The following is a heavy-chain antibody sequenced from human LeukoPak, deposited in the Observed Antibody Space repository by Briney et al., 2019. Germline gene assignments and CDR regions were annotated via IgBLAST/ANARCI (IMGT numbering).Heavy chain of an antibody. CDR1: GFTLSSYW. J-gene: IGHJ4*02. CDR3: ARSQY. Sequence: GGSLRLSCAASGFTLSSYWMSWVRQAPGKGLEWVANIKRDGSERYYVDSVEGRFTISRDNAKNSLYLQMNSLRAEDTAVYYCARSQYWGQGTLVTVSS. V-gene: IGHV3-7*01. CDR2: IKRDGSER.